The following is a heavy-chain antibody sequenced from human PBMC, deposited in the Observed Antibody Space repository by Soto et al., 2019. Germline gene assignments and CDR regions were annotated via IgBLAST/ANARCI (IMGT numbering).Heavy chain of an antibody. Sequence: PSETLSLTCSVSGGSISSYYWSWIRQPPGKGLEWIGYIYYSGSTNYNPSLKSRVTISVDTSKNQFSLKLSSVTAADTAVYYCARDQSSSWYLVFWYYFDYWGQGTLVTVSS. V-gene: IGHV4-59*12. D-gene: IGHD6-13*01. CDR2: IYYSGST. J-gene: IGHJ4*02. CDR3: ARDQSSSWYLVFWYYFDY. CDR1: GGSISSYY.